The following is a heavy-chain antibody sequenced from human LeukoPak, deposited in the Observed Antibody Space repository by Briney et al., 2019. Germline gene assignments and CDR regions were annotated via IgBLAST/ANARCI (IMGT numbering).Heavy chain of an antibody. V-gene: IGHV4-4*02. Sequence: SETLSLTCAVSGGSISSSNWWSWVRQPPGKGLEWIGEIYHSGSTNCNPSLKSRVTISVDKSKNQFSLKLSSVTAADTAVYYCARDAVVAATRAAFDFWGQGTMVTVSS. CDR1: GGSISSSNW. D-gene: IGHD2-15*01. J-gene: IGHJ3*01. CDR3: ARDAVVAATRAAFDF. CDR2: IYHSGST.